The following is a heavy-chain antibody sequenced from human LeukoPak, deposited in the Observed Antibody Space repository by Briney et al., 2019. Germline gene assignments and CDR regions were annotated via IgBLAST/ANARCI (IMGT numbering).Heavy chain of an antibody. Sequence: GGSLRLSCAASGFTFSNHWMHWVRQVPGKGLVWVSRIDAGGSSTSYADSVKGRFSISRDNAKSTLYLQMNSLRAEDTAVYYCARDSVADDAFDIWGQGTMVTVSS. CDR2: IDAGGSST. D-gene: IGHD6-19*01. CDR1: GFTFSNHW. CDR3: ARDSVADDAFDI. J-gene: IGHJ3*02. V-gene: IGHV3-74*01.